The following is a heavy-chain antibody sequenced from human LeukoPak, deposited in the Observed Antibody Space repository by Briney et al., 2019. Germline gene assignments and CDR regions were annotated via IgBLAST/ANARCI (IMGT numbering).Heavy chain of an antibody. V-gene: IGHV7-4-1*02. J-gene: IGHJ4*02. Sequence: GASVKVSCKVSGYTLTELSMHWVRQAPGQGLEWMGWINTNTGHPTYAQDFTGRFVFSLDTSVSTVYLQISSLKAADTAVYYCARDGARSDTTGPGDYWGQGTLVTVSS. D-gene: IGHD4-17*01. CDR3: ARDGARSDTTGPGDY. CDR1: GYTLTELS. CDR2: INTNTGHP.